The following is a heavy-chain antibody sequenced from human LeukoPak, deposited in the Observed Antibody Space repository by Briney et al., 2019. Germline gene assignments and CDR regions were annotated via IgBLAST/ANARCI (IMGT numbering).Heavy chain of an antibody. CDR1: GFTFSSYA. CDR2: ISGSGGST. D-gene: IGHD2-15*01. J-gene: IGHJ4*02. V-gene: IGHV3-23*01. Sequence: GGSLRLSCAASGFTFSSYAMSWVRQAPGKGLEWVSAISGSGGSTYYADSVKGRFTISRDNSKNTLYLQMNSLRAEDTAVYYCANGGYCSGGSCYLLDYWGQGTLVTVSS. CDR3: ANGGYCSGGSCYLLDY.